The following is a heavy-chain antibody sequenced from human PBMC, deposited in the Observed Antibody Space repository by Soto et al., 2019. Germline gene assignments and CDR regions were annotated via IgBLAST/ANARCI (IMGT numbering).Heavy chain of an antibody. CDR2: INPNSGGT. V-gene: IGHV1-2*02. CDR3: AKEQATAKPEGVDF. J-gene: IGHJ4*02. CDR1: GYTFSDYY. D-gene: IGHD1-1*01. Sequence: VXSVKVSCKASGYTFSDYYIHWVRQAPGQGLEWMGWINPNSGGTKYAPKFQGGATMTRDTSITTAYMELSRLRSGDTAVYYCAKEQATAKPEGVDFWGQGTLVTGSS.